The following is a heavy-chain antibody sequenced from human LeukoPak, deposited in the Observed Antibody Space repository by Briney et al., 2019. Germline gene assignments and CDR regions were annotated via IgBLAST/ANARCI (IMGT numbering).Heavy chain of an antibody. V-gene: IGHV4-39*07. D-gene: IGHD5-18*01. CDR1: GGSISSSPYY. J-gene: IGHJ5*02. CDR3: AKGAGGFSYYNWFDP. CDR2: IYYSGTT. Sequence: SETPSLTCTVSGGSISSSPYYWGWIRQPPGKGLEWIGSIYYSGTTHYNPSLESQVTISVDTSKNQFSLKLASVTAADTAIYYCAKGAGGFSYYNWFDPWGQGTLVTVSS.